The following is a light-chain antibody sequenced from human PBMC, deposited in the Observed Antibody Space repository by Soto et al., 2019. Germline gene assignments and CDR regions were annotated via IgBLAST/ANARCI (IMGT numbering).Light chain of an antibody. CDR3: SSYISSSTLV. V-gene: IGLV2-14*01. J-gene: IGLJ2*01. CDR2: DVN. Sequence: QCALTQPASVSGSPGQSITISCTGTSSDVGGYNYVSWYQQHPGKAPKLMIYDVNNRPSGVSNRFSGSSSGNTASLTISGLQAEDEADYYCSSYISSSTLVFGGGTKLTVL. CDR1: SSDVGGYNY.